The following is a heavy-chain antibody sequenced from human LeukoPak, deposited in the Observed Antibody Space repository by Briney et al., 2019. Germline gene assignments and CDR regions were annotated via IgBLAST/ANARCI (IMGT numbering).Heavy chain of an antibody. D-gene: IGHD4-17*01. CDR3: AREGYGDYHI. CDR2: INQDGSEK. J-gene: IGHJ3*02. CDR1: GLPFSNHW. Sequence: PGGSLRLSCAVSGLPFSNHWMTWVRQAPGKGLERVANINQDGSEKYYVDSVKGRFSISRDNAKSSLYLQMNSLRVEETAMYFCAREGYGDYHIWGQGTIVTVSS. V-gene: IGHV3-7*01.